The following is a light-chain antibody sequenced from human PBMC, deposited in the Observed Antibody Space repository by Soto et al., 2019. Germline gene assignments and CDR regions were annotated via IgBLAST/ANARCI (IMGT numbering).Light chain of an antibody. V-gene: IGKV3-15*01. CDR3: QHYDKWPYT. CDR2: GAS. J-gene: IGKJ2*01. CDR1: QSISSK. Sequence: EIVMTQSPATLSVSPGERAALSCRASQSISSKLAWYQQRPGQAPRLLIYGASTRATGIPVRFSGSGSGTEFTLTISSPQSEDFAVYYCQHYDKWPYTFGQGNELEI.